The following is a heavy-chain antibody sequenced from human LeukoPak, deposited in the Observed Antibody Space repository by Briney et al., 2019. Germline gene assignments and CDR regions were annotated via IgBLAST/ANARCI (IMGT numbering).Heavy chain of an antibody. Sequence: SVKVSFKASGDTFSYYAISWVRQAPGQGLEWMGRIVPIFSEANYAQKFQGRVTLTADKSTTTAYMEVTSLRSEDTAVYFCARTAGTGAFDYWGQGTLVTVSS. J-gene: IGHJ4*02. V-gene: IGHV1-69*04. D-gene: IGHD6-13*01. CDR3: ARTAGTGAFDY. CDR2: IVPIFSEA. CDR1: GDTFSYYA.